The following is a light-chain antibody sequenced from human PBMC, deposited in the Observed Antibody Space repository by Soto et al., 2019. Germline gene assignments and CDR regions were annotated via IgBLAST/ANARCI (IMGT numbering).Light chain of an antibody. CDR2: GAS. J-gene: IGKJ1*01. CDR3: QQYGGSPPT. V-gene: IGKV3-20*01. Sequence: EIVLTQSPGTLSLSPGERATLSCRASQSVSRNYLAWYQRKPGQAPRLLIYGASSRATDIPNRFSGSGSGTDFTLTITRLEPEDFAVYFCQQYGGSPPTFGQGTKVEIK. CDR1: QSVSRNY.